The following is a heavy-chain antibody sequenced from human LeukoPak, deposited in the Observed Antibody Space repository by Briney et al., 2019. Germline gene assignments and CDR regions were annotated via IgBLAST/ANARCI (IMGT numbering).Heavy chain of an antibody. D-gene: IGHD3-22*01. CDR1: GFTFSSYA. Sequence: GGSLRLSCAASGFTFSSYAMSWVRQAPGKGLEWVSAISGSAGRINYADSVKGRFTISRDNSKDTLYLQMNSLRAEDTAVYYCAKRPGYYDSSGYYCFDYWGQGTLVTVSS. J-gene: IGHJ4*02. CDR2: ISGSAGRI. V-gene: IGHV3-23*01. CDR3: AKRPGYYDSSGYYCFDY.